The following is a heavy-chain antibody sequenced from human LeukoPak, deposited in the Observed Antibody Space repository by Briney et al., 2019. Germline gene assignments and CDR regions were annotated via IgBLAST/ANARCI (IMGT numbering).Heavy chain of an antibody. J-gene: IGHJ6*03. Sequence: GGSLRLSCAASGFTFSSYAMRWVRQAPGKGLEWVSTISGSGGSIYYADSVKGRFTISRDNSKNTLFLQMNSLRAEDTAVYYCAKDPQGGAYYDFWNGDYYYYYMDVWGKGTRSPSP. CDR2: ISGSGGSI. V-gene: IGHV3-23*01. D-gene: IGHD3-3*01. CDR1: GFTFSSYA. CDR3: AKDPQGGAYYDFWNGDYYYYYMDV.